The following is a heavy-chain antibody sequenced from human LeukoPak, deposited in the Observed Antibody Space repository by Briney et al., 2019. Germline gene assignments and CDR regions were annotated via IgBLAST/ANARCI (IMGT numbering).Heavy chain of an antibody. CDR3: AKDLSTGAASYFDY. CDR1: GFTFSSYE. Sequence: GGSLRLSCAASGFTFSSYEMNWVRQAPGKGLEWVSYISSSGSNTYYVDSVKGRFTISRDNSKNTLYLQMNSLRAEDAAVYYCAKDLSTGAASYFDYWGQGTLVTVSS. V-gene: IGHV3-48*03. D-gene: IGHD6-13*01. J-gene: IGHJ4*02. CDR2: ISSSGSNT.